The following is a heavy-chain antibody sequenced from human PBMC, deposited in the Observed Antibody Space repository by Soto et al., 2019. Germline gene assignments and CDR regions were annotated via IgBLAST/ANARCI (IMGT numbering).Heavy chain of an antibody. CDR1: GGSFSGYY. D-gene: IGHD6-13*01. CDR2: INHSGST. CDR3: ARRMWTYSSDY. Sequence: SETLSLTCAVYGGSFSGYYWSWIRQPPGKGLEWIGEINHSGSTNYNPSLKSRVTISVDTSKNQFSLKLSSVTAADTAVYYCARRMWTYSSDYWGQGTLVTVSS. V-gene: IGHV4-34*01. J-gene: IGHJ4*02.